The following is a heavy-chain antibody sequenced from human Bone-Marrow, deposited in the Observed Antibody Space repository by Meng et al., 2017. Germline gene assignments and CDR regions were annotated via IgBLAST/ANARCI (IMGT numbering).Heavy chain of an antibody. J-gene: IGHJ4*02. CDR3: ARDYYGSVDY. V-gene: IGHV3-74*01. D-gene: IGHD3-10*01. CDR1: GFTFSGYW. CDR2: INSDGSST. Sequence: GESLKISCAASGFTFSGYWMHWVRQAPGKGLVWVSRINSDGSSTTYADSVKGRFTISRDNAKNTLYLQMNSLRAEDTAVYYCARDYYGSVDYWGQGTLVTVSS.